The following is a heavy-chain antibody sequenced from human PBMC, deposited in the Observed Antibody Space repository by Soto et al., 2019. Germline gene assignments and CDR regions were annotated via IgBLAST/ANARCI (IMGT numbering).Heavy chain of an antibody. Sequence: QVQLVQSGAEVKKPGASVKVSCKASGYTFTSYGISWVRQAPGQGLEWMGWISAYNGNTNYAHKLQGRITMTTDTAKRTANMQMRSLRSEDTAVYYWALRHSPAFDYWGQGTLVTVSS. CDR1: GYTFTSYG. CDR2: ISAYNGNT. D-gene: IGHD5-18*01. CDR3: ALRHSPAFDY. J-gene: IGHJ4*02. V-gene: IGHV1-18*01.